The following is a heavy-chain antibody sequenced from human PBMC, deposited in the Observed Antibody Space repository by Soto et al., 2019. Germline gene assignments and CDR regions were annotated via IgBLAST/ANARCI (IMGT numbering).Heavy chain of an antibody. V-gene: IGHV4-30-2*02. J-gene: IGHJ5*02. CDR1: GDTISTGGYS. Sequence: SETRSLTCGVSGDTISTGGYSWAWIRQPPGKALEWIGHTYHSGNPYYNPSLKSRVTISVDRSKNQFSLKLSSVTAADTAVYYCARYGSGSSVWFDPWGQGTLVTVSS. D-gene: IGHD3-10*01. CDR3: ARYGSGSSVWFDP. CDR2: TYHSGNP.